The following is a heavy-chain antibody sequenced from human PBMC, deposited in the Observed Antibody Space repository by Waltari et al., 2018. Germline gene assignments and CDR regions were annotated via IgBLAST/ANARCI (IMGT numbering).Heavy chain of an antibody. CDR2: IKHSGST. CDR1: GGSFSGYY. V-gene: IGHV4-34*01. CDR3: ARGVHGWFDP. Sequence: VQLQQWGAGLLKPSETLSLTCAVYGGSFSGYYWSWIRQPPGKGREWIGEIKHSGSTNYNPSRKSRVTISVDTSKNQFYLKLSSVTAADTAVYYCARGVHGWFDPWGQGTLVTVSS. J-gene: IGHJ5*02.